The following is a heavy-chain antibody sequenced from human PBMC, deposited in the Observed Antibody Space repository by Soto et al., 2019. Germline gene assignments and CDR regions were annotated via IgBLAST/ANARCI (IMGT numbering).Heavy chain of an antibody. CDR2: INHSGST. CDR3: ATPDHIGEDH. CDR1: GGSFSGYY. Sequence: QVQLQQWGAGLLKPSETLSLTCAVYGGSFSGYYWSWIRQPPGKGLEWIGEINHSGSTNYNPSLKSRVPISVDTCKNQFSLKLSSVTAADKAVYYYATPDHIGEDHWGQGTLVTVSS. J-gene: IGHJ4*02. V-gene: IGHV4-34*01. D-gene: IGHD2-21*01.